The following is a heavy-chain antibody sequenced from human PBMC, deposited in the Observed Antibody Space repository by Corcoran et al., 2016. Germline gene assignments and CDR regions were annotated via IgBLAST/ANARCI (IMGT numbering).Heavy chain of an antibody. Sequence: EVQLVQSGAEVKKPGESLKISCKGSGYSFTSYWIGWVRQMPGKGLEWMGIIYPGDSDTRYSPSFQGQVTISADKSISTAYLQWSSLKASDTAMYYGARLHPAGTGQYYYYGMDVWGQGTTVTVSS. J-gene: IGHJ6*02. V-gene: IGHV5-51*01. D-gene: IGHD6-19*01. CDR3: ARLHPAGTGQYYYYGMDV. CDR2: IYPGDSDT. CDR1: GYSFTSYW.